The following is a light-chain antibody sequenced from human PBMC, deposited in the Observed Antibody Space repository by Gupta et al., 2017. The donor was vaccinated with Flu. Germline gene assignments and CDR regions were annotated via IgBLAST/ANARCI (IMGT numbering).Light chain of an antibody. CDR1: QSISSN. V-gene: IGKV3-15*01. CDR3: QQYDDWPPIT. Sequence: EIVMTQSPDTLSVSPGDRATLSCRASQSISSNLAWYKHKPGRAPRLLIYGASTRATGIADRFSGSGYGTEFTLTISSRESEDFAVYYCQQYDDWPPITFGQGTLLEIK. J-gene: IGKJ5*01. CDR2: GAS.